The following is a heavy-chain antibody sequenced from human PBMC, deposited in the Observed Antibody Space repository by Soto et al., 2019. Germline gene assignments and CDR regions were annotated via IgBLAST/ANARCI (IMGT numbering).Heavy chain of an antibody. Sequence: PGGSLRLSCAASGFTFSDYYMSWIRQAPGKGLEWVSYISSSSSYTNYADSVKGRFTISRDNAKNSLYLQMNSLRAEDTAVYYCARDLLFGGNYYGSGSYYNEPHYYYYGMDVWGQGTTVTVSS. CDR1: GFTFSDYY. CDR2: ISSSSSYT. CDR3: ARDLLFGGNYYGSGSYYNEPHYYYYGMDV. D-gene: IGHD3-10*01. J-gene: IGHJ6*02. V-gene: IGHV3-11*06.